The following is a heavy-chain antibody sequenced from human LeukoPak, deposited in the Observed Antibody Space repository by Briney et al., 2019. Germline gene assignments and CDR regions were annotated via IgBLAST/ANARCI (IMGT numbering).Heavy chain of an antibody. CDR3: ARHFSSYYYYMDV. J-gene: IGHJ6*03. CDR2: IYSSVST. Sequence: PSETLSLTCTVSGGSISSTIYYWGWIRQPPGKGLVWIGSIYSSVSTYYNLSSKSRLTISVATSKNQFSLTLSSVTAADTAVYYCARHFSSYYYYMDVWGKGTTVTVSS. CDR1: GGSISSTIYY. V-gene: IGHV4-39*01. D-gene: IGHD3-3*02.